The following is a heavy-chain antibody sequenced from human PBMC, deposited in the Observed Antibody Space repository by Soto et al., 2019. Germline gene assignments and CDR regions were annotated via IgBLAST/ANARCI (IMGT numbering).Heavy chain of an antibody. CDR3: ARVMIVGATKWFDH. Sequence: SETLSLTCTVSGGSISSYYWSWIRLPPEKRLERIGNIYYSGSTNYNPSLKSRVTISVDTSKNQFSLKLSSVTAADRAVYYCARVMIVGATKWFDHWGQGTLVAVSS. CDR2: IYYSGST. J-gene: IGHJ5*02. D-gene: IGHD1-26*01. CDR1: GGSISSYY. V-gene: IGHV4-59*01.